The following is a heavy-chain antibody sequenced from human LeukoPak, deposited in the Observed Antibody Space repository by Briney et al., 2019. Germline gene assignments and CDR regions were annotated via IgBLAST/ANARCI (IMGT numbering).Heavy chain of an antibody. CDR2: ISSSSSTI. CDR1: GGSISSYY. D-gene: IGHD2-2*02. V-gene: IGHV3-48*01. Sequence: ETLSLTCTVSGGSISSYYWSWIRQPPGKGLEWVSYISSSSSTIYYADSVKGRFTISRDNAKDSLYVQMNSLRAEDTAVYYCARESSRRYCSSTSCYSNYYYYYYMDVWGKGTTVTVSS. CDR3: ARESSRRYCSSTSCYSNYYYYYYMDV. J-gene: IGHJ6*03.